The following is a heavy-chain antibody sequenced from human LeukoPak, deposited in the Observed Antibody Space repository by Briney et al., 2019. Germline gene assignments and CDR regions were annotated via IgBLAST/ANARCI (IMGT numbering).Heavy chain of an antibody. Sequence: SVKVSCKASGYTFTNYGVSWVRQAPGQGLEWMGWISAYNGNTDYAQKFQGRVTMTTDTSTSTAYMELRSLRSDDTAVYYCARVLAYCSSTSCHDYWGQGTLVTVYS. CDR3: ARVLAYCSSTSCHDY. D-gene: IGHD2-2*01. CDR2: ISAYNGNT. J-gene: IGHJ4*02. CDR1: GYTFTNYG. V-gene: IGHV1-18*01.